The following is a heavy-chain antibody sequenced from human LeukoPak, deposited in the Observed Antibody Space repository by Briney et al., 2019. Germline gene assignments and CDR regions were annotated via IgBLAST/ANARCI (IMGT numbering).Heavy chain of an antibody. CDR1: GYTFTSYG. V-gene: IGHV1-18*01. CDR3: ARTSFFYYDSSGYPEY. Sequence: ASVKVSCKASGYTFTSYGISWVRQAPGQGLEWMGWISAYNGNTNYAQKLQGRVTMTTDTSTSTAYMELRSLRSDDTAVYYCARTSFFYYDSSGYPEYWGEGTVVTVSS. D-gene: IGHD3-22*01. CDR2: ISAYNGNT. J-gene: IGHJ4*02.